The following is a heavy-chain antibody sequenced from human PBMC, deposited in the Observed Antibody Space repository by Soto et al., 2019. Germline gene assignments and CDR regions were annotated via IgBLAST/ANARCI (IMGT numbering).Heavy chain of an antibody. CDR3: ARDPPNHSGYAQPWFDP. CDR2: IKQDGSEK. Sequence: GGSLRLSCAASGFTFSSYWMSWVRQAPGKGLEWVANIKQDGSEKYYVDSVKGRFTISRDNAKNSLYLQMNSLRAEDTAVYYCARDPPNHSGYAQPWFDPWGQGTLVTVSS. V-gene: IGHV3-7*03. CDR1: GFTFSSYW. D-gene: IGHD5-12*01. J-gene: IGHJ5*02.